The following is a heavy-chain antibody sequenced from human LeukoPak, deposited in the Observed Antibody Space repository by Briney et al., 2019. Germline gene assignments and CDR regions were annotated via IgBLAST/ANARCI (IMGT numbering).Heavy chain of an antibody. CDR2: LYYSGST. V-gene: IGHV4-59*08. J-gene: IGHJ6*02. Sequence: TSETLSLTCTVSGGSISGYSWSWIRQPPGKGLEWIGYLYYSGSTNYNPSLKSRVTISEDTSKNQFSLKLTSVTAADTAVYYCAVVPAPDYGMDVWGQGTTVTVSS. CDR3: AVVPAPDYGMDV. CDR1: GGSISGYS. D-gene: IGHD2-2*01.